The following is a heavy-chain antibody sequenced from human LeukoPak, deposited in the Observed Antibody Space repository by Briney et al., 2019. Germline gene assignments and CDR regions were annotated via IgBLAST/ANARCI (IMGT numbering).Heavy chain of an antibody. CDR2: IYSDGST. D-gene: IGHD6-13*01. V-gene: IGHV3-53*01. CDR1: GFSVSSNY. J-gene: IGHJ4*02. Sequence: GSLRLSCTASGFSVSSNYMSWVRQAPGRGLEWVSVIYSDGSTNYVDSVKGRLTISRDNSKNTVYLQMNNLRAEDAAVYYCARAETAAGSYWGQGTLVTVSS. CDR3: ARAETAAGSY.